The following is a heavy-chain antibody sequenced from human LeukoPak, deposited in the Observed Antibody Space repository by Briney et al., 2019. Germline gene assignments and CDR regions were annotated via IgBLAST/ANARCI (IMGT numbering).Heavy chain of an antibody. V-gene: IGHV4-39*07. CDR2: MYSSGST. D-gene: IGHD3-10*01. Sequence: PTETLSLTCIVSGGTIITSSYLWGWIRQPPGMRPEWIGSMYSSGSTYYNPSLQSRVSMSLEASKSQFSLKLGSVTAADTAVYYCGRSSRAFGGVEYWGQGTLVTVSS. CDR3: GRSSRAFGGVEY. CDR1: GGTIITSSYL. J-gene: IGHJ4*02.